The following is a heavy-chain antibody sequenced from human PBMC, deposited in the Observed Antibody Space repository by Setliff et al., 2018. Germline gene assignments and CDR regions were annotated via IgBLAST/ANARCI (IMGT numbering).Heavy chain of an antibody. J-gene: IGHJ3*02. D-gene: IGHD5-18*01. V-gene: IGHV4-31*11. CDR1: GGSSSGYY. CDR2: IYYSGNT. CDR3: ARVPRFTDTRNAFDI. Sequence: PSETLSLTCAVYGGSSSGYYWSWIRQHPGKGLEWIGYIYYSGNTYYNPSLKSRVTISVDTSKNQFSLKLSSVTAADTAVYYCARVPRFTDTRNAFDIWGQGTMVTVSS.